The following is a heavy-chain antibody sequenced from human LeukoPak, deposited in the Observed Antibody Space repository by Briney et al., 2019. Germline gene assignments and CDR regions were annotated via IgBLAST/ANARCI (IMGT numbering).Heavy chain of an antibody. J-gene: IGHJ4*02. V-gene: IGHV3-7*01. CDR3: ARDHRYAFDN. CDR2: IKEDGSEK. Sequence: GGSLRLSCAASGFTFSKYWISWVRQAPGKGLEWVANIKEDGSEKYYVDSVKGRFTISGDSAKNSVFLQMNSLRVEDTAVYYCARDHRYAFDNWGQGTLVTVSS. CDR1: GFTFSKYW. D-gene: IGHD5-12*01.